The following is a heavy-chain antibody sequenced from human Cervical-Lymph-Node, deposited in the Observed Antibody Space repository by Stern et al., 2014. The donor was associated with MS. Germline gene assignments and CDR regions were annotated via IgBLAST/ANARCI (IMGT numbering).Heavy chain of an antibody. D-gene: IGHD2-8*01. V-gene: IGHV3-48*02. CDR2: ISSRSTTI. J-gene: IGHJ3*01. CDR1: GFNFSAYA. CDR3: ARGVFDL. Sequence: EVQLVESGGGLLQPGGSLRLSCAGSGFNFSAYAMNWARQAPGKGLEWVSYISSRSTTIYLADSVKGRFTISRDNARNSLYLQMNSLRDDDTAVYYCARGVFDLWGQGTMVSVSS.